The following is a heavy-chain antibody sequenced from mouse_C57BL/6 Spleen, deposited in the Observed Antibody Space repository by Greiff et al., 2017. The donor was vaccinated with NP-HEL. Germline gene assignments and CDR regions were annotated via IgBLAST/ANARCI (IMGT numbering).Heavy chain of an antibody. D-gene: IGHD2-3*01. CDR1: GYTFTSYW. CDR3: ARERGIYDYFDY. V-gene: IGHV1-55*01. CDR2: LYPGSGST. J-gene: IGHJ2*01. Sequence: VQLQQPGAELVKPGASVKMSCKASGYTFTSYWITWVKQRPGQGLEWIGDLYPGSGSTNYNEKFKSKATLTVDTSSSTAYMQLSSLTSEDSAVYYCARERGIYDYFDYWGQGTTLTVSS.